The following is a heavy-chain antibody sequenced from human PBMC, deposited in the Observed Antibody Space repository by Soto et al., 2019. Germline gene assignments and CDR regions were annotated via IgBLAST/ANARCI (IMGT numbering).Heavy chain of an antibody. D-gene: IGHD3-22*01. CDR2: ISYDGSNK. CDR1: GFTFSSYG. J-gene: IGHJ4*02. V-gene: IGHV3-30*18. Sequence: WGSLRLCCAASGFTFSSYGMHWVRQAPGKGLEWVAVISYDGSNKYYADSVKGRFTISRDNSKNTLYLQMNSLSAEDTAVYYCAKDSSGYLDYWGQGTLVTVSS. CDR3: AKDSSGYLDY.